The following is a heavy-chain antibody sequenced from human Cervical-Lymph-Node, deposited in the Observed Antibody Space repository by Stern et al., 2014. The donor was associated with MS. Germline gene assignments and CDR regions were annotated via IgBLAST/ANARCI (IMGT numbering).Heavy chain of an antibody. Sequence: QVQLQESGPGLVKPSETLSLTCTVSGGSISSDYSWGWVRQSPGKGLEWIGSAYFSGRTYYNPSLKSRLTLSVDGSKGQFSLKLPSVTAADTAVYFCARQTLTLIVFDYWGQGTLVTVSS. V-gene: IGHV4-39*01. CDR3: ARQTLTLIVFDY. D-gene: IGHD3-22*01. CDR1: GGSISSDYS. CDR2: AYFSGRT. J-gene: IGHJ4*02.